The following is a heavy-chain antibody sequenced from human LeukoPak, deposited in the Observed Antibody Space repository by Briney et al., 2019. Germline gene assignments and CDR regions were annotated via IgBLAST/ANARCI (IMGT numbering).Heavy chain of an antibody. CDR1: GFIFNTYA. J-gene: IGHJ4*02. CDR3: AKDLASGYCTGGSCYLPDY. Sequence: GGSLRLSCAASGFIFNTYAMTWVRQAPGKGLEWVSGISGSGGSTYYADSVKDRFTISRDNSKNTLYLQMNSLRAEDTAVYYCAKDLASGYCTGGSCYLPDYWGQGTLVTVSS. D-gene: IGHD2-15*01. V-gene: IGHV3-23*01. CDR2: ISGSGGST.